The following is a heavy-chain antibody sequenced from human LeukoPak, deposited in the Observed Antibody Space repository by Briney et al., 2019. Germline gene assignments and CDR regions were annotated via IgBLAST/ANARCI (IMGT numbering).Heavy chain of an antibody. CDR1: GGSFSGYY. CDR2: INHSGST. D-gene: IGHD3-22*01. Sequence: SEALSLTCAVYGGSFSGYYWSWIRQPPGKGLEWIGEINHSGSTNYNPSLKSRVTISVDTSKNQFSLKLSSVTAADTAVYYCARGLLDYYDSSGYYLDYWGQGTLVTVPS. V-gene: IGHV4-34*01. J-gene: IGHJ4*02. CDR3: ARGLLDYYDSSGYYLDY.